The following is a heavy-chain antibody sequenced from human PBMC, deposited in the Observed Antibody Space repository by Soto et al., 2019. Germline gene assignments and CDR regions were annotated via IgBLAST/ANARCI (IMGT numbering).Heavy chain of an antibody. CDR2: ISGSGGST. Sequence: GGSLRLSCAASGFTFSNYAVTWVRQAPGKGLEWVSTISGSGGSTYYADSVKGRFTISRDNSKNTLYLQMNSLRAEDTAVYYCAKDQGSSWYEIDYWGQGTLXTVSS. CDR1: GFTFSNYA. D-gene: IGHD6-13*01. CDR3: AKDQGSSWYEIDY. J-gene: IGHJ4*02. V-gene: IGHV3-23*01.